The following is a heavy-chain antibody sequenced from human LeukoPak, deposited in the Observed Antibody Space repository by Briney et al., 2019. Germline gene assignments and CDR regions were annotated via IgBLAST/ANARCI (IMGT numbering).Heavy chain of an antibody. CDR2: ISGSGGST. CDR3: AKGFMVRGVTDY. Sequence: GGSLRLSCAASGFTFSSYAMSWVRQAPGKGLEWVSAISGSGGSTYYADSVKGRFTISRDNSKNTLYLQMNSLRAEDTRVYYCAKGFMVRGVTDYWGQGTLVTVSS. D-gene: IGHD3-10*01. V-gene: IGHV3-23*01. J-gene: IGHJ4*02. CDR1: GFTFSSYA.